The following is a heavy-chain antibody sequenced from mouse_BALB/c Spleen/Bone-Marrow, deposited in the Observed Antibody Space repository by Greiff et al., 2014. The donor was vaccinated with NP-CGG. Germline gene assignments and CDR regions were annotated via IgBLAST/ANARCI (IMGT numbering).Heavy chain of an antibody. D-gene: IGHD2-3*01. CDR1: GYSITSGYI. Sequence: EVKLEESGPDLVKPCHSLTLTCTASGYSITSGYIWWWIRQLAENLVGWGVFISYSGSTSYNPNLKSRISITRDTSKNQFFLQLKSVTSEDTATYYCESRELFYDGCFDYWGQGTLVTVSA. CDR2: ISYSGST. CDR3: ESRELFYDGCFDY. J-gene: IGHJ3*01. V-gene: IGHV3-1*02.